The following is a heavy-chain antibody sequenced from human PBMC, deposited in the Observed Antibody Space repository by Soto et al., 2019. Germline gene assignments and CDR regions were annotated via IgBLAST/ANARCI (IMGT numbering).Heavy chain of an antibody. D-gene: IGHD4-17*01. Sequence: QLQLQESGSRLVKSSETLSLTCAVSGDTISTGGYSWAWIRQPPGKPLEWIGHTYRSGNTYYNQSLKSQVIISEARSNNQFSLKLSSVAAADTAVYYCARDTYGDYVGYFDHWGQGTLVSVSS. CDR1: GDTISTGGYS. J-gene: IGHJ5*02. V-gene: IGHV4-30-2*01. CDR3: ARDTYGDYVGYFDH. CDR2: TYRSGNT.